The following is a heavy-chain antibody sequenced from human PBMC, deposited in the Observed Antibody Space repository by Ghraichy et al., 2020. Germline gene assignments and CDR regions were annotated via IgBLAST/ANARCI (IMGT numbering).Heavy chain of an antibody. CDR2: ISGSGAST. D-gene: IGHD4-23*01. Sequence: LSLTCAASGFTFSSYVMTWVRQAPGKGLEWVSSISGSGASTYYADSVKGRFTISRDNSENTLSLHMNSLRAEDTAVYYCAKVSTTVLTPIDYWGQGTLVTVSP. CDR1: GFTFSSYV. CDR3: AKVSTTVLTPIDY. J-gene: IGHJ4*02. V-gene: IGHV3-23*01.